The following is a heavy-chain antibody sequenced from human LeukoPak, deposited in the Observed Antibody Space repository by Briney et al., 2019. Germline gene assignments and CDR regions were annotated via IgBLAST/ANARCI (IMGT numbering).Heavy chain of an antibody. V-gene: IGHV1-3*01. D-gene: IGHD4-17*01. CDR3: ARITYGDSADDY. J-gene: IGHJ4*02. Sequence: GASVKVSCKASGYTFTSFSIFWVRQAPGQRLEWMGWINAGNGNTKYSQKFQGRVTITRDTSASTAYMELSSLRSEDTAVYYCARITYGDSADDYWGQGTLVTVSS. CDR2: INAGNGNT. CDR1: GYTFTSFS.